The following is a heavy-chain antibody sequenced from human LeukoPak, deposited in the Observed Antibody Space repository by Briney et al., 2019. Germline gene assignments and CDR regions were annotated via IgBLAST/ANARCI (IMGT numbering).Heavy chain of an antibody. CDR2: IIPIFGTA. CDR3: ARGRSIGYCSSTSCSLGY. CDR1: GGTFSSYA. J-gene: IGHJ4*02. V-gene: IGHV1-69*01. Sequence: GASVKVSCKASGGTFSSYAISWVRQAPGQGLEWMGGIIPIFGTANYAQKFQGRVTITADESTSTAYMELSSLRSEDTAVYYCARGRSIGYCSSTSCSLGYWGQGTLVTVSS. D-gene: IGHD2-2*01.